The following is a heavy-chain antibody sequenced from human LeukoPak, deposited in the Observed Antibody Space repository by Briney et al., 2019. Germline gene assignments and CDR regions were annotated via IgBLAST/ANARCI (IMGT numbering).Heavy chain of an antibody. CDR3: AKGGSTSRVTTSRVVFGYYYYLDV. D-gene: IGHD4-17*01. CDR2: LSGSGGTT. CDR1: GFTFSSYA. V-gene: IGHV3-23*01. J-gene: IGHJ6*03. Sequence: GGSLRLSCAASGFTFSSYAMSWVRQAPGKGLEWVSSLSGSGGTTYHADSVKGRFSISRDNSKNALYLQLNSLRAEDTAVYYCAKGGSTSRVTTSRVVFGYYYYLDVWGKGTPVTVSS.